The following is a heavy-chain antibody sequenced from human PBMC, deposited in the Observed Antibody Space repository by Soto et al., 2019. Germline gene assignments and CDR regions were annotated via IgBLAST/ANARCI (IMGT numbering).Heavy chain of an antibody. Sequence: SGPTLVNPTHTLTLACTFSGFSLSTSGVGVGWIRQPPGKALEWLALIYWNDDKRYSPSLKSRLTITKDTSKNQVVLTMTNMDPVETATYYCARTYYYGSGSYYKKYYFDYWGKGTLVTVSS. CDR3: ARTYYYGSGSYYKKYYFDY. D-gene: IGHD3-10*01. V-gene: IGHV2-5*01. CDR1: GFSLSTSGVG. CDR2: IYWNDDK. J-gene: IGHJ4*02.